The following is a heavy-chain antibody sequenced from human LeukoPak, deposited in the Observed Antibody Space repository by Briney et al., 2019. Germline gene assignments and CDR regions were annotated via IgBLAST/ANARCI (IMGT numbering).Heavy chain of an antibody. Sequence: GGSLRLSCAASGFTFSSYRLNWARQAPGKGLEWVASINHNGNVNYYVDSVKGRITISRDNAKNSLYLQMSNLRAEDTAVYFCARGGGLDVWGQGATVTVSS. CDR3: ARGGGLDV. J-gene: IGHJ6*02. CDR2: INHNGNVN. D-gene: IGHD3-16*01. CDR1: GFTFSSYR. V-gene: IGHV3-7*03.